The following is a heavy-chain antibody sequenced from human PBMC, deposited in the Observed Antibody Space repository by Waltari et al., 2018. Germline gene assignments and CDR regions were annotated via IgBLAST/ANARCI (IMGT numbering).Heavy chain of an antibody. V-gene: IGHV4-34*01. CDR3: ARGYSSRRDY. D-gene: IGHD6-13*01. J-gene: IGHJ4*02. CDR1: GGSFSGYY. CDR2: INHSGST. Sequence: QVQLQQWGAGLLKPSETLSLTCAVYGGSFSGYYWSWIRQPPGKGLGGSGEINHSGSTTYTPSLKSRVTISVDTSKNQFSLKLSSVTAADTAVYYCARGYSSRRDYWGQGTLVTVSS.